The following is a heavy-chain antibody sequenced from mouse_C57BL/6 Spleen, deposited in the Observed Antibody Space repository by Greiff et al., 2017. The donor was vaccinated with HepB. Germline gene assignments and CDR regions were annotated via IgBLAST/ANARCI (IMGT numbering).Heavy chain of an antibody. CDR2: IDPSDSYT. V-gene: IGHV1-69*01. Sequence: QVQLQQPGAELVMPGASVKLSCKASGYTFTSYWMHWVKQRPGQGLEWIGEIDPSDSYTNYNQKFKGKSTLTVDKSSITAYMQLSSLTSEDSAVYYCARLDSSGDRHWGQGTTLTVSS. J-gene: IGHJ2*01. CDR1: GYTFTSYW. D-gene: IGHD3-2*02. CDR3: ARLDSSGDRH.